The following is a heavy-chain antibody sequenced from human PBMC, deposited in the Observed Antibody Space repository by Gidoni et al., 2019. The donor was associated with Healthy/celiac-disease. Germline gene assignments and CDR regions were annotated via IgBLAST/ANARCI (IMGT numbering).Heavy chain of an antibody. CDR2: IYTSVST. CDR1: GCSLRSVRYY. V-gene: IGHV4-61*02. J-gene: IGHJ6*02. D-gene: IGHD6-13*01. CDR3: ARDDVSPAAAGVYYYYGMDV. Sequence: QVQLQASAHGLMKPSQTLSLTCPLPGCSLRSVRYYWSWIRQPAGTGLGWIGRIYTSVSTHYNPSLKSRVTISVDTSKNQFSLKLSSVTAADTAVYYCARDDVSPAAAGVYYYYGMDVWGQGTTVTVSS.